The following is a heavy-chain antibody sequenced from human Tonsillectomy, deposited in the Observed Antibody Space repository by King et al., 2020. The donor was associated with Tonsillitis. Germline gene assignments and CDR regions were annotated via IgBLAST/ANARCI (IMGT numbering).Heavy chain of an antibody. V-gene: IGHV4-59*08. Sequence: QLQESGPGLVKPSETLSLTCTVSGGSISSYYWSWIRQPPGKGLEWIWYIYFIGSTKYHPSLNSRVTISVDTSKNQFSLKLSSVTAADTAVYYCARSGYGSGSRNWFDPWGQGTLVTVSS. CDR2: IYFIGST. CDR1: GGSISSYY. CDR3: ARSGYGSGSRNWFDP. D-gene: IGHD3-10*01. J-gene: IGHJ5*02.